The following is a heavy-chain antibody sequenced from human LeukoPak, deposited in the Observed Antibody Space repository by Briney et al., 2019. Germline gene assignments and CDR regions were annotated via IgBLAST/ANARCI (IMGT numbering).Heavy chain of an antibody. CDR3: AKGGYFYYYMDV. J-gene: IGHJ6*03. Sequence: ASVKVSCKASGYTFTSYYMHWVRQPPGQGLEWMGIINPSGGSTNYAQKFHGRVTMTRDTSTSTVYMELSSLRSEDTAVYYCAKGGYFYYYMDVWGKGTTVTVSS. CDR1: GYTFTSYY. CDR2: INPSGGST. D-gene: IGHD3-16*01. V-gene: IGHV1-46*01.